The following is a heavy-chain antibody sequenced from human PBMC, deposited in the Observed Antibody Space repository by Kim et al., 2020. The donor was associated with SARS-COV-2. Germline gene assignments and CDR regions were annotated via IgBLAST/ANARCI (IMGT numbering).Heavy chain of an antibody. CDR3: ARVSCSGGSCYSGRLGYYYYGMDV. V-gene: IGHV4-59*13. D-gene: IGHD2-15*01. J-gene: IGHJ6*02. CDR2: IYYSGST. Sequence: SETLSLTCTVSGGSISSYYWSWIRQPPGKGLEWIGYIYYSGSTNYNPSLKSRVTISVDTSKNQFSLKLSSVTAADTAVYYCARVSCSGGSCYSGRLGYYYYGMDVWGQGTTVTVSS. CDR1: GGSISSYY.